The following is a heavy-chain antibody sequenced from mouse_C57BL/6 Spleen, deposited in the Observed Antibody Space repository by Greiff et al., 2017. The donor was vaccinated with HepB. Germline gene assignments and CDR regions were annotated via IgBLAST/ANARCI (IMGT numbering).Heavy chain of an antibody. Sequence: DVHLVESGGGLVKPGGSLKLSCAASGFTFSDYGMHWVRQAPEKGLEWVAYISSGSSTIYYADTVKGRFTISRDNAKNTLFLQMTSLRSEDTAMYYCATGLGDYWGQGTTLTVSS. V-gene: IGHV5-17*01. J-gene: IGHJ2*01. D-gene: IGHD4-1*01. CDR1: GFTFSDYG. CDR2: ISSGSSTI. CDR3: ATGLGDY.